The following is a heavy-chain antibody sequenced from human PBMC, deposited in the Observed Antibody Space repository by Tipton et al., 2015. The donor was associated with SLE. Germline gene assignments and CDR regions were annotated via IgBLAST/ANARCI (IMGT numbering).Heavy chain of an antibody. CDR3: ARVPNWGRFDY. CDR1: GGSFSGYY. CDR2: INHSGST. V-gene: IGHV4-34*01. Sequence: LRLSCAVYGGSFSGYYWSWIRQPPGKGLEWIGEINHSGSTNYNPSLKSRVTISVDTSKNQFSLKLSSVTAADTAVYYCARVPNWGRFDYWGQGTLVTVSS. J-gene: IGHJ4*02. D-gene: IGHD7-27*01.